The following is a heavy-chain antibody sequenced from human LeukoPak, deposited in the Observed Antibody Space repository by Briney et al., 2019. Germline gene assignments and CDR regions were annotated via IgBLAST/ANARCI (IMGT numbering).Heavy chain of an antibody. CDR2: ISYDGSNK. V-gene: IGHV3-30*18. Sequence: GGSLRLSCAASGFTFSSYGMHWVRQAPGKGLEWVAVISYDGSNKYYADSVKGRFTISRDNSKNTLYLQMNSLRAEDTAVYYCAKDVKDYYGSGNDYWGQGTLVTVSS. J-gene: IGHJ4*02. CDR1: GFTFSSYG. CDR3: AKDVKDYYGSGNDY. D-gene: IGHD3-10*01.